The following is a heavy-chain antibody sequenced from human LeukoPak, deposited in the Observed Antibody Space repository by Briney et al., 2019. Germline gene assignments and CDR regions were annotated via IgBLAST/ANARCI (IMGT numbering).Heavy chain of an antibody. CDR3: ARGPWAYFDY. V-gene: IGHV4-59*01. CDR2: IYYSGST. Sequence: SETLSLTCTVSGGSISSYYWSWIRQPPGKGLEWIGYIYYSGSTNYNPSLKSRVTISVDTSKNQFSMKLNSVTAADTAVYYCARGPWAYFDYWGQGTLVSVSS. CDR1: GGSISSYY. D-gene: IGHD7-27*01. J-gene: IGHJ4*02.